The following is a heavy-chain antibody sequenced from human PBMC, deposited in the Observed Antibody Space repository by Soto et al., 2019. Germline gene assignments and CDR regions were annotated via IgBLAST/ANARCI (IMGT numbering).Heavy chain of an antibody. CDR3: ARWSYLDY. CDR2: ISGSDGKT. J-gene: IGHJ4*02. CDR1: VFSFVSYA. D-gene: IGHD3-3*01. V-gene: IGHV3-23*01. Sequence: PWWSLRLSCASSVFSFVSYALSWVRQAPGKGLEWVSTISGSDGKTFYAASVKGRFSISRDTSQSTLYLQMNSLRADDTAMYYCARWSYLDYWGQGTRVTVSS.